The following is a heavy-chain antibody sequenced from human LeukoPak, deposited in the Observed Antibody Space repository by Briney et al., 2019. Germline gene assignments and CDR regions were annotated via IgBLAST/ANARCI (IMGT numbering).Heavy chain of an antibody. CDR3: ARAVIGYSYGLHADYYYYYYMDV. CDR2: IYSGGST. J-gene: IGHJ6*03. CDR1: GFTFADHA. D-gene: IGHD5-18*01. V-gene: IGHV3-53*01. Sequence: GGSLRLSCAASGFTFADHATSWVRQAPGKGLEWVSVIYSGGSTYYADSVKGRFTISRDNSKNTLYLQMNSLRAEDTAVYYCARAVIGYSYGLHADYYYYYYMDVWGKGTTVTVSS.